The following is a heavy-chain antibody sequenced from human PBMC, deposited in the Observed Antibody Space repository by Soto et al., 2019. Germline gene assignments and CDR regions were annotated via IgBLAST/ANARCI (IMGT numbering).Heavy chain of an antibody. V-gene: IGHV3-15*01. CDR3: ATVKNVVSALDY. Sequence: NLGGSLRLSCAASGFTFSNVWMSWVRQAPGKGLEWVGRIKSKTGSETTDYAAPVKGRFTISRDDSKNTLYLQMNSLKTEDTAVYYCATVKNVVSALDYWGQGSLVTVSS. CDR2: IKSKTGSETT. J-gene: IGHJ4*02. D-gene: IGHD1-1*01. CDR1: GFTFSNVW.